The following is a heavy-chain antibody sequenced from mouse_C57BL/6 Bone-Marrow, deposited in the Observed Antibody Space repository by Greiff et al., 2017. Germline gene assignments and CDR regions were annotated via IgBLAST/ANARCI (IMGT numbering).Heavy chain of an antibody. Sequence: QVQLQQSGAELARPGASVKLSCKASGYTFTSYGISWVKQRTGQGLEWIGEIYPRSGNTYYNEKFKGKATLTADKSSSTAYMELRSLTSEDSAVYFCAREGPDYYGSSYWYFDVWGTGTTVTVSS. CDR2: IYPRSGNT. CDR3: AREGPDYYGSSYWYFDV. V-gene: IGHV1-81*01. D-gene: IGHD1-1*01. J-gene: IGHJ1*03. CDR1: GYTFTSYG.